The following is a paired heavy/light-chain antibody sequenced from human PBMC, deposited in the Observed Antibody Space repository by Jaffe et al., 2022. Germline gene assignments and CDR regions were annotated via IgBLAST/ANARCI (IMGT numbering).Heavy chain of an antibody. CDR2: IDSSESTI. V-gene: IGHV3-11*01. D-gene: IGHD1-26*01. CDR1: GFTFSDFY. CDR3: ARAPLPPHYYYYYMDV. Sequence: QVQLVESGGGLVKPGGSLRLSCAASGFTFSDFYMSWIRQAPGKGLEWVSYIDSSESTIYYADSVRGRFTISRDNAKNSLYLQMNSLRVDDTAVYYCARAPLPPHYYYYYMDVWGKGTTVTVSS. J-gene: IGHJ6*03.
Light chain of an antibody. CDR3: QQRSNWPPGT. Sequence: EIVLTQSPATLSLSPGERATLSCRASQSVSSYLAWYQQKPGQAPRLLIYDASNRATGIPARFSGSGFGTDFTLTISSLEPEDFAVYYCQQRSNWPPGTFGQGTKVEI. CDR1: QSVSSY. V-gene: IGKV3-11*01. CDR2: DAS. J-gene: IGKJ1*01.